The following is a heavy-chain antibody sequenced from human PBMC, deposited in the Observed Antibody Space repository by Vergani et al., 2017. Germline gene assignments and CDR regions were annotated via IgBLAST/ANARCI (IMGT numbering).Heavy chain of an antibody. Sequence: QITLKESGPTLVKPTQTLTLTCTFSGFSLNTRGVSVAWIRQPPGKALDWLSLIYWNDDQHYSPSLNNRVTITKDTSKNPVVLTMTNRDYVDTGAYSCVYRKTECRTNGCFYPFYCDNYLDVWGKGTTVTVSS. J-gene: IGHJ6*03. V-gene: IGHV2-5*04. CDR3: VYRKTECRTNGCFYPFYCDNYLDV. CDR1: GFSLNTRGVS. D-gene: IGHD2/OR15-2a*01. CDR2: IYWNDDQ.